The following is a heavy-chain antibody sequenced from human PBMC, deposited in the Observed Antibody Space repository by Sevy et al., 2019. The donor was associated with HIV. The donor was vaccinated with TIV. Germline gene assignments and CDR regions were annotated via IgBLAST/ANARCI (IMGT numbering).Heavy chain of an antibody. D-gene: IGHD2-21*01. Sequence: GGSLRLSCAGYGFSFSDSDMHWVRHPTGKSLEWISSIGTLGDTFYADSVKGRFTISRDNAKSSLYLQMSNLRAGDTALYYCVRGLQTHCDRTACPLDHWGQGILVTVSS. CDR2: IGTLGDT. CDR1: GFSFSDSD. V-gene: IGHV3-13*01. CDR3: VRGLQTHCDRTACPLDH. J-gene: IGHJ4*02.